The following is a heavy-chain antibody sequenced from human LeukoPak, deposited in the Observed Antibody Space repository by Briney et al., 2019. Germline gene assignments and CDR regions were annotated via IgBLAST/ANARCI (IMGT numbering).Heavy chain of an antibody. D-gene: IGHD6-19*01. CDR3: ARDVGRAVVNFDY. Sequence: TGGSLRLSCAASGFTFSTYSMNWVRQAPGKGLEWVSYISSSSSTIYYADSVKGRFTISRDNAKNSLYLQMNSLRAEDTAVYYCARDVGRAVVNFDYWGQGTLVTVSS. J-gene: IGHJ4*02. V-gene: IGHV3-48*01. CDR2: ISSSSSTI. CDR1: GFTFSTYS.